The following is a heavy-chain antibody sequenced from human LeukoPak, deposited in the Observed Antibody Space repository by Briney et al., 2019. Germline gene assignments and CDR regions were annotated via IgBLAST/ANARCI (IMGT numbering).Heavy chain of an antibody. Sequence: GASVKVSCKASGYTFTSYAMHWVRQAPGQRLEWMGWINAGNGNTKYSQNFQGRVTITRDTSASTAYMELSSLRSEDTAVYYCARAYYGSGSYYPGGYWGQGTLVTVSS. V-gene: IGHV1-3*01. D-gene: IGHD3-10*01. CDR2: INAGNGNT. CDR3: ARAYYGSGSYYPGGY. J-gene: IGHJ4*02. CDR1: GYTFTSYA.